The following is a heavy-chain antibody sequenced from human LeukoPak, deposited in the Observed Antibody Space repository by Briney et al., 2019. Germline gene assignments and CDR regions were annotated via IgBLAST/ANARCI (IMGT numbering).Heavy chain of an antibody. D-gene: IGHD4-17*01. CDR3: ARVSLDYGDYAFDP. CDR2: ISSSGSTI. J-gene: IGHJ5*02. Sequence: QAGGSLRLSCAASGFTFSSYGMHWVRQAPGKGLEWVSYISSSGSTIYYADSVKGRFTISRDNAKNSLYLQVNSLRAEDTAVYYCARVSLDYGDYAFDPWGQGTLVTVSS. V-gene: IGHV3-48*04. CDR1: GFTFSSYG.